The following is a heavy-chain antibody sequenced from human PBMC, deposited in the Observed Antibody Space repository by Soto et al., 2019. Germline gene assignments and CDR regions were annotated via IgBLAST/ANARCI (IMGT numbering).Heavy chain of an antibody. CDR2: IRGSGDNT. CDR1: GFVFRTNA. V-gene: IGHV3-23*04. Sequence: DEQLVESGGDLVQPGGSLRLSCAASGFVFRTNAMSWVRQRPGQGLEWVSAIRGSGDNTYYADSVKGRFSISRDNSKNPLFLQMNSLRAEDTAMYYCASLKIYCRGETCYSGYHDYWGQGTLVTVSS. J-gene: IGHJ4*02. D-gene: IGHD2-15*01. CDR3: ASLKIYCRGETCYSGYHDY.